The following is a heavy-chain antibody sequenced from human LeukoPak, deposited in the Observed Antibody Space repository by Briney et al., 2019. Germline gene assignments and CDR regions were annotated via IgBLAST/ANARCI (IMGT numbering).Heavy chain of an antibody. V-gene: IGHV1-46*01. Sequence: EASVKVSCKASGYTVSSHYMHWVRQAPGEGLEWMGIINPGSGGAHYTQKFRGRVTMTRDTFTNTVYMELSSLRSEDTAIYYCARDLGIMGTAWGYYFDHWGQGTLVTVSS. J-gene: IGHJ4*02. CDR1: GYTVSSHY. CDR3: ARDLGIMGTAWGYYFDH. D-gene: IGHD2-21*02. CDR2: INPGSGGA.